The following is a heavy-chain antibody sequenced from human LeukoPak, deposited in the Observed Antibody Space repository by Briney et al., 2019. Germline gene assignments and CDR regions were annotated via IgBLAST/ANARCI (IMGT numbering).Heavy chain of an antibody. V-gene: IGHV3-7*01. D-gene: IGHD5-24*01. Sequence: PGGSLRLSCTASGFTFGDYAMSWIRQAPGKGLEWVAKIKQDGSEEYYVDSVRGRFTISRDNAKNSVYLQMNSLRAEDTAVYYCATRNNGCPYHWGQGTLVTVSS. CDR2: IKQDGSEE. CDR1: GFTFGDYA. J-gene: IGHJ4*02. CDR3: ATRNNGCPYH.